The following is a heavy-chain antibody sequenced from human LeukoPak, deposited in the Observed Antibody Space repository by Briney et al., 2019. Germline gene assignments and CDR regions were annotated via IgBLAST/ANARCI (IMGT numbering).Heavy chain of an antibody. D-gene: IGHD3-22*01. CDR2: INHSGST. V-gene: IGHV4-34*01. J-gene: IGHJ4*02. Sequence: PSETLSLTCAVYGGSFSLYYWTWIRQPPGKGLEWIGEINHSGSTNYNPSLMGRVTISVGTSKTQFSLKLSSVTAADTAVYYCAHSVFYDSTAAYWGQGTLVAVSS. CDR3: AHSVFYDSTAAY. CDR1: GGSFSLYY.